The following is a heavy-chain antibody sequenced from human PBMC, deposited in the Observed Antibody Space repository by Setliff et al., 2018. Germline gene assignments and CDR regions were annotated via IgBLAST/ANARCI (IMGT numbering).Heavy chain of an antibody. V-gene: IGHV4-34*01. Sequence: PSETLSLTCAVYGGSFSGYYWSWIRQPPGKGLEWIGEINHSGSTNYNPSLKSRVTISVDTSKNQFSLKLSSVTAADTAVYYCAKTGDYGPLPGSRYYMDVWGKGTTVTVSS. CDR3: AKTGDYGPLPGSRYYMDV. CDR1: GGSFSGYY. CDR2: INHSGST. J-gene: IGHJ6*03. D-gene: IGHD4-17*01.